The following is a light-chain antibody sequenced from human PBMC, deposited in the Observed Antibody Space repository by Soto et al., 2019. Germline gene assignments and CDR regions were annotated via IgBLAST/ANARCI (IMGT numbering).Light chain of an antibody. V-gene: IGKV3-11*01. CDR1: QSVGSY. CDR3: QQRGNWPVT. Sequence: EIVLTQSPATLSLSPGERATLSCRASQSVGSYFAWYQQKPGQAPRLLISDASNRATGIPARFSGSGSGTGFTLAISSLEPDDFAVYYCQQRGNWPVTFGQGTRVDIK. CDR2: DAS. J-gene: IGKJ1*01.